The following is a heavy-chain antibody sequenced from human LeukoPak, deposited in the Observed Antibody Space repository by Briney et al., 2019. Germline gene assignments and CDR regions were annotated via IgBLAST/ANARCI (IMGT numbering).Heavy chain of an antibody. CDR2: IYYSGGT. Sequence: SETLSLTCTVSGGSISSYYWSWIRQPPGKGLEWIGYIYYSGGTNYNPSLKSRVTISVDTSKNQFSLKLSSVTAADTAVYYCARSRLKGRFDYWGQGTLVTVSS. J-gene: IGHJ4*02. D-gene: IGHD2-21*02. CDR3: ARSRLKGRFDY. V-gene: IGHV4-59*01. CDR1: GGSISSYY.